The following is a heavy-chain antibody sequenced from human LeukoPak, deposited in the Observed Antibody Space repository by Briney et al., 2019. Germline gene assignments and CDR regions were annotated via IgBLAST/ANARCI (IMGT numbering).Heavy chain of an antibody. CDR2: IYYSGST. Sequence: KTSETLSLTCTVSGGSISSSSYYWSWIRQPPGKGLEWIGYIYYSGSTNYNPSLKSRVTISVDTSKNQFSLKLSSVTAADTAVYYCARVGYCSGGSCYLNYYFDYWGQGTLVTVSS. D-gene: IGHD2-15*01. CDR3: ARVGYCSGGSCYLNYYFDY. V-gene: IGHV4-61*01. CDR1: GGSISSSSYY. J-gene: IGHJ4*02.